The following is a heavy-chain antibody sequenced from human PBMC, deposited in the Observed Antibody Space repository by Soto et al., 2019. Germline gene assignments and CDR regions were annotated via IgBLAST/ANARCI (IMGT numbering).Heavy chain of an antibody. J-gene: IGHJ4*02. CDR2: VHYGGST. V-gene: IGHV4-59*11. D-gene: IGHD6-6*01. CDR1: GGSIGSHY. Sequence: SETLSPTCVVSGGSIGSHYWSWIRQPPGGGLEWIGYVHYGGSTNYNPSLKSRVTMSVDTSKNQFYLNLSSVTAADTALYFCARRDYSTSSLGPFDYWGQGILVTVSS. CDR3: ARRDYSTSSLGPFDY.